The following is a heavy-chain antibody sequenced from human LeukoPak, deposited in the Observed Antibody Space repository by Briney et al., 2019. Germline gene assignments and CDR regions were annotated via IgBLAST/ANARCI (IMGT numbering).Heavy chain of an antibody. CDR3: AKATLRFLTRGMDV. D-gene: IGHD3-3*01. J-gene: IGHJ6*02. V-gene: IGHV3-74*01. CDR2: INSDGSST. CDR1: GFTFSSYW. Sequence: PGGSLRLSCAASGFTFSSYWMHWVRQAPGKGLVWVSRINSDGSSTSYADSVKGRFTISRDNSKNTLYLQMNSLRAEDTAVYYCAKATLRFLTRGMDVWGQGTTVTVSS.